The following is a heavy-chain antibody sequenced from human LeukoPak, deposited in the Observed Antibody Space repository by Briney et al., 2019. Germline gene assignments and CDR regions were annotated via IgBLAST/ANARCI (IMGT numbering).Heavy chain of an antibody. J-gene: IGHJ4*02. CDR2: IRNVGNDK. Sequence: GGSLTLSCAASGFTFDCCGMHWVRQAPGKGLEWVAFIRNVGNDKYYADSVKGRFFISRDNSKNTLSLQMNSLRVEDTAVYYCARGGYSSGRRSINFDYWGQGTLVTVSS. D-gene: IGHD6-19*01. CDR3: ARGGYSSGRRSINFDY. CDR1: GFTFDCCG. V-gene: IGHV3-30*02.